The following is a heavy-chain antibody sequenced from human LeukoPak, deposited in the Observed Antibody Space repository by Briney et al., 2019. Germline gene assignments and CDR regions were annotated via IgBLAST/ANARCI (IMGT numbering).Heavy chain of an antibody. Sequence: ASVKVSCKASGYTFTTYGLIWVRQAPGQGLEWMGWISAYNGNTNYAQKLQGRVIMTTDTSTSTAYMELRSLRSDDTAVYYCARSGYHYDSSGYYHDAFDIWGQGTMVTVSS. CDR2: ISAYNGNT. D-gene: IGHD3-22*01. J-gene: IGHJ3*02. CDR1: GYTFTTYG. V-gene: IGHV1-18*01. CDR3: ARSGYHYDSSGYYHDAFDI.